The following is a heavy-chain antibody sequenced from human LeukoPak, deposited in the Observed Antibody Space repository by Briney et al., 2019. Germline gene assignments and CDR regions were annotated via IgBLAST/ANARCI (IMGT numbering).Heavy chain of an antibody. CDR3: ARDLRYGGNQGDYYYYYMDV. J-gene: IGHJ6*03. D-gene: IGHD4-23*01. CDR1: GGTFSSYA. V-gene: IGHV1-69*13. Sequence: ASVKVSCKASGGTFSSYAISWVRQAPGQGLEWMGGIIPIFGTANYAQKFQGRVTITADESTSTAYMELSSLRSEDTAVYYCARDLRYGGNQGDYYYYYMDVWGKGTTVTISS. CDR2: IIPIFGTA.